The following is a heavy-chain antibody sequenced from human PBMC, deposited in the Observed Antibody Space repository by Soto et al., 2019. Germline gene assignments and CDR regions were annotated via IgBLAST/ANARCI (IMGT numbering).Heavy chain of an antibody. J-gene: IGHJ4*02. Sequence: PSETLSLTCTVSGGSISSYDWSWIRQPPGKGLEWIGYIYYSGSTNYNPSLKSRVTISVDTSKNQFSLKLSSVTAADTAVYYCARGISREYYFDSWGQGTLVTVSS. CDR1: GGSISSYD. CDR2: IYYSGST. D-gene: IGHD3-3*02. CDR3: ARGISREYYFDS. V-gene: IGHV4-59*01.